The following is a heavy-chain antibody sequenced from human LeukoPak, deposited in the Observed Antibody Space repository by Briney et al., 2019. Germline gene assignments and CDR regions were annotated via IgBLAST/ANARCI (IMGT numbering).Heavy chain of an antibody. J-gene: IGHJ5*02. CDR1: GFTFSNYW. CDR3: ARDLGQYYDTSDNWFDP. D-gene: IGHD3-22*01. CDR2: INSDGINT. Sequence: GGSLRLSCAASGFTFSNYWMHWVRQAPGKGLGWVSRINSDGINTSYADSVKGRFTISRDNAKHTLNLQMNSLRADDTAVYYCARDLGQYYDTSDNWFDPWGQGTLVTVSS. V-gene: IGHV3-74*01.